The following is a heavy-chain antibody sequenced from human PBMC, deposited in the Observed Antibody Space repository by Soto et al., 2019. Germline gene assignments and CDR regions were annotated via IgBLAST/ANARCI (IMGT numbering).Heavy chain of an antibody. CDR1: GYTFTRYG. CDR3: AQTRQHPYYYYGMDV. CDR2: ISGYNGDT. J-gene: IGHJ6*02. V-gene: IGHV1-18*01. Sequence: ASVKVSCKASGYTFTRYGISWVRQAPGQGLEWMGWISGYNGDTNYAQKFQGRVTMTIDTSTTTVYMELRSLTSDDTAVYYCAQTRQHPYYYYGMDVWGQGTTVTVSS.